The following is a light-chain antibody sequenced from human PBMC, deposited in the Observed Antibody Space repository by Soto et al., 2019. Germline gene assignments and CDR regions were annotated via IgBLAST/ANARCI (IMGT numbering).Light chain of an antibody. J-gene: IGKJ5*01. CDR1: QSLLSSNGYNY. CDR3: MQVLQNPLA. Sequence: DIVMAQSPLSLPVTPGEPASISCRSSQSLLSSNGYNYLHWYLQKPGQSPQLLIYLGSNRASGVPDRFSGSGSGTDFTLKISRVEAEDVGVYYCMQVLQNPLAFGQGTRLEI. V-gene: IGKV2-28*01. CDR2: LGS.